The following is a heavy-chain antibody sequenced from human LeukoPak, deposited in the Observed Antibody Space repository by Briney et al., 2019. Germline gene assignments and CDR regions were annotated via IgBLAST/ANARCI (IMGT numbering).Heavy chain of an antibody. D-gene: IGHD6-25*01. CDR3: AKDPYSGAWAFEFYFMDV. V-gene: IGHV3-30*02. CDR1: GFTFSSYG. CDR2: IRYDGTNK. J-gene: IGHJ6*03. Sequence: PGGSLRLSCEASGFTFSSYGMHWVRQARGKGLEWVTFIRYDGTNKYYADSVKGRFTISRDNSKNTLYLQMNSLRAEDTAVYYCAKDPYSGAWAFEFYFMDVWGKGTTVTVSS.